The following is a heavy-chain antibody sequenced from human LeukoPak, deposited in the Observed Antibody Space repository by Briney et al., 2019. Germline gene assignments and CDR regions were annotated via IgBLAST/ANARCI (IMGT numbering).Heavy chain of an antibody. D-gene: IGHD2-21*02. CDR2: IYSSGST. J-gene: IGHJ2*01. CDR1: GGSISSKY. V-gene: IGHV4-59*01. Sequence: SETLSLTRTVSGGSISSKYWNWIRQPPGKGLEWIGYIYSSGSTNYNPSLKSRVTIAVDTSKNQFSLKLRSVTAADTAVYYCAGGVTYCGGDCFWYFDLWGRGALVTVSS. CDR3: AGGVTYCGGDCFWYFDL.